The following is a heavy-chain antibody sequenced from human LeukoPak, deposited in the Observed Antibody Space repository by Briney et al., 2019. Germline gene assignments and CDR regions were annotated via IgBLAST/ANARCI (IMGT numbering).Heavy chain of an antibody. V-gene: IGHV1-69*13. CDR2: IIPIFGTA. CDR3: ARDPTRPGLRFLEWFPHAFDI. CDR1: GGTFSSYA. D-gene: IGHD3-3*01. Sequence: GASVKVSCKASGGTFSSYAISWVRQAPGQGLEWMGRIIPIFGTANYAQKFQGRVTITADESTSTAYMELSSLRSEDTAVYYCARDPTRPGLRFLEWFPHAFDIWGQGTMVTVSS. J-gene: IGHJ3*02.